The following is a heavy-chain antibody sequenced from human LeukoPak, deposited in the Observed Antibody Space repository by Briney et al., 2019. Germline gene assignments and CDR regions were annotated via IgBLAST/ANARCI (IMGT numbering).Heavy chain of an antibody. D-gene: IGHD1-1*01. CDR3: RGPRPNWNFGSAVDY. J-gene: IGHJ4*02. CDR2: ISYDGSNK. Sequence: PGGSLRLSCEASGFKFFTFAMHWVRRAPGKGLEWVAIISYDGSNKYYGDSVKGRFTISRDNSKNTVHLQLTRVRPDDAGVYCGRGPRPNWNFGSAVDYWGQGTLVTVSS. V-gene: IGHV3-30-3*01. CDR1: GFKFFTFA.